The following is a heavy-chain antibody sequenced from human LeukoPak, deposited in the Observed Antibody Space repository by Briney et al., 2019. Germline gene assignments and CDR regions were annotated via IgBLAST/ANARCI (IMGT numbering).Heavy chain of an antibody. CDR1: GGSISYAY. D-gene: IGHD6-13*01. J-gene: IGHJ6*03. CDR3: ARADYSSTWSHDYYYMDV. V-gene: IGHV4-59*08. CDR2: IDNSGST. Sequence: SETLSLTCTVSGGSISYAYWSWIRQPPGKGLEWIGYIDNSGSTNYNPSLKSRVTMSVDTSKNQFSLKLSSVTAADTAVYYCARADYSSTWSHDYYYMDVWGKGTTVTVSS.